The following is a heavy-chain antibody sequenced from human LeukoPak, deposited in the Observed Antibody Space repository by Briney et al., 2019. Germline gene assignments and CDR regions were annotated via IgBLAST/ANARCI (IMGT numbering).Heavy chain of an antibody. J-gene: IGHJ4*02. CDR3: ARIENTYGRKFDH. CDR2: IYYSGST. Sequence: SETLSLTCTVSGGSISSSSYYWGWIRQPPGKGLEWIGSIYYSGSTYYNPSLKSRVTISVDTSKNQFSLKLSSVTAADTAVYFCARIENTYGRKFDHWGQGILVTVSS. D-gene: IGHD5-18*01. CDR1: GGSISSSSYY. V-gene: IGHV4-39*01.